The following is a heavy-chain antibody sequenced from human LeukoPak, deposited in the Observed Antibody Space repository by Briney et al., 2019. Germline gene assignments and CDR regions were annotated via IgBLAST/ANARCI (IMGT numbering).Heavy chain of an antibody. CDR2: MYPNSGNT. CDR3: ARGVSYGSGYYYMDV. Sequence: GASVKVSCKASGYPFTSYDINWVRQATGQGLEWMGWMYPNSGNTGYAQKFQGRVTMTRNTSISTAYMELSSLRSEDTAVYCCARGVSYGSGYYYMDVWGKGTTVTVSS. J-gene: IGHJ6*03. CDR1: GYPFTSYD. D-gene: IGHD3-10*01. V-gene: IGHV1-8*01.